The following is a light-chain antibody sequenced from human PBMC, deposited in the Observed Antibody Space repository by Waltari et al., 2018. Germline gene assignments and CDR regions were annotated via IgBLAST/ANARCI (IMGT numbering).Light chain of an antibody. V-gene: IGLV1-40*01. CDR1: SSNIGAGYD. J-gene: IGLJ2*01. CDR2: GNT. Sequence: QSVLTQPPSVSGAPGQRVTISCTGSSSNIGAGYDVHWYQQLPGRAPKLLIYGNTNRPSGVLGRFSGSKSGTSSSLAITVLQAEDEADYYCQSYDNSLTVLFGGGTKLTVL. CDR3: QSYDNSLTVL.